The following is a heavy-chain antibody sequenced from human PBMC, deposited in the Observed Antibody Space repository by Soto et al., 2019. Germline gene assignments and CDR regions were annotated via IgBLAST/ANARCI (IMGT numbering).Heavy chain of an antibody. Sequence: QVQLEQWGAGLSKPSETLSLTCAVYGGSFSGYYWSWIRQPPGKGLEWIGEIDHSGGTNYNPSLKSRVTISADTSKNQFSLRLSSVTAADTATYYCARGRLGGAANWGQGTLVTVSS. D-gene: IGHD3-16*01. J-gene: IGHJ4*02. CDR3: ARGRLGGAAN. CDR2: IDHSGGT. V-gene: IGHV4-34*01. CDR1: GGSFSGYY.